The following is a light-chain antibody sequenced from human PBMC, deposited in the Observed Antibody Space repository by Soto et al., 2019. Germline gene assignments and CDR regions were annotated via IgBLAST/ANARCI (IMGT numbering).Light chain of an antibody. CDR3: QHYHSSPFT. Sequence: DIQMTQSPSTLSASVGDRITITCRASQSISVWLAWSQQRPGKAPKLLIHDASTLESGVPSWFSGSGSGTEFSLTISSLQPDDFATYYCQHYHSSPFTFGPGTKVHIK. CDR2: DAS. CDR1: QSISVW. J-gene: IGKJ3*01. V-gene: IGKV1-5*01.